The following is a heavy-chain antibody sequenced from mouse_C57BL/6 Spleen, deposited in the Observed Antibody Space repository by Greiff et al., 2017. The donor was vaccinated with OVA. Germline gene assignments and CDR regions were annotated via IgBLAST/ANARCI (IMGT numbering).Heavy chain of an antibody. Sequence: QVQLQQPGAELVKPGASVKMSCKASGYTFTSYWITWVKQRPGQGLEWLGDIYPGSGSTKYNEKFKSKATLTVDTSSSTAYMQLSSLTSEDSAVYYCARAAYYSKNYFDYWGQGTTLTVSS. CDR3: ARAAYYSKNYFDY. V-gene: IGHV1-55*01. D-gene: IGHD2-5*01. J-gene: IGHJ2*01. CDR2: IYPGSGST. CDR1: GYTFTSYW.